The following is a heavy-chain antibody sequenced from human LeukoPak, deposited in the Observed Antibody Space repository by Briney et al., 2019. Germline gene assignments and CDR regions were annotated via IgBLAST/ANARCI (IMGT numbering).Heavy chain of an antibody. D-gene: IGHD1-26*01. J-gene: IGHJ4*02. CDR1: GGSISSSSYY. CDR3: ARGSGSYYGPFDY. Sequence: SETLSLTCTVSGGSISSSSYYWGWIRQPPGKGLEWIGSIYTSGSTNYNPSLKSRVTISVDTSKNQFSLKLSSVTAADTAVYYCARGSGSYYGPFDYWGQGTLVTVSS. V-gene: IGHV4-39*07. CDR2: IYTSGST.